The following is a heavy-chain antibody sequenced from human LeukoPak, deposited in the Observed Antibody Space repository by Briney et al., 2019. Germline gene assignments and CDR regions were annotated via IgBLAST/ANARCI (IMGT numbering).Heavy chain of an antibody. Sequence: TGGSLRLSCAASGFTFRSHAMTWVRQAPGKGLEWVSGISDSGSSTYYADSVKGRFTISRDNSKNTLYLQMNSLRVEDTAVYYCAKYLSVKGPPYALEVWGQGTTVTVSS. J-gene: IGHJ6*02. V-gene: IGHV3-23*01. CDR1: GFTFRSHA. CDR2: ISDSGSST. CDR3: AKYLSVKGPPYALEV.